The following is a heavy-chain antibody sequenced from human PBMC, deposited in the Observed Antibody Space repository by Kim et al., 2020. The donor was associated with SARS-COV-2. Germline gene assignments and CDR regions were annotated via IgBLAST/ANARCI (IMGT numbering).Heavy chain of an antibody. CDR3: ARVAGYSSGRSPGGYFDY. D-gene: IGHD6-19*01. Sequence: SETLSLTCTVSGGSISSYYWSWIRQPPGKGLEWIGYIYYSGSTNYNPSLKSRVTISVDTSKNQFSLKLSSVTAADTAVYYCARVAGYSSGRSPGGYFDYWGQGTLVTVSS. V-gene: IGHV4-59*01. CDR2: IYYSGST. J-gene: IGHJ4*02. CDR1: GGSISSYY.